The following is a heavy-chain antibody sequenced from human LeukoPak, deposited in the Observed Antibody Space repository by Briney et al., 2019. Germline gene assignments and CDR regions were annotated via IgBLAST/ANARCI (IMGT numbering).Heavy chain of an antibody. CDR2: IRSKAYGGTT. J-gene: IGHJ4*02. D-gene: IGHD2-15*01. Sequence: GGSLRLSCTASGFTFGDYAMSWVRQAPGKGLEGVGFIRSKAYGGTTEYAASVKGRFTISRDDSKSIAYLQMNSLKTEDTAVYYCTREVVVAAPLDYWGQGTLVTVSS. CDR3: TREVVVAAPLDY. CDR1: GFTFGDYA. V-gene: IGHV3-49*04.